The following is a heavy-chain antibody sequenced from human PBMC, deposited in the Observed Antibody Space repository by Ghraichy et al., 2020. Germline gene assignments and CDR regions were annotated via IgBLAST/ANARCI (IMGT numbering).Heavy chain of an antibody. V-gene: IGHV3-30-3*01. J-gene: IGHJ2*01. CDR2: ISYDGSNK. CDR3: ARDVGGLVLVWYFDL. Sequence: GESLNISCAASGFTFSSYAMHWVRQAPGKGLEWVAVISYDGSNKYYADSVKGRFTISRDNSKNTLYLQMNSLRAEDTAVYYCARDVGGLVLVWYFDLWGRGTLVTVSS. D-gene: IGHD6-19*01. CDR1: GFTFSSYA.